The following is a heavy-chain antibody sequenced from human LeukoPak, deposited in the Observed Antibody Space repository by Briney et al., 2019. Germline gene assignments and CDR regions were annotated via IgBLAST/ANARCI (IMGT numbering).Heavy chain of an antibody. V-gene: IGHV4-31*03. CDR3: ARGADPDNYYDSSGYYYRNDAFDI. CDR1: GGSISSGGYY. J-gene: IGHJ3*02. Sequence: SETLSLTCTVSGGSISSGGYYWSWIRQHPGKGLEWIGYIYYSGSTYYNPSLKSRVTISVDTSKNQFSLKLSSVTAADTAVYYCARGADPDNYYDSSGYYYRNDAFDIWGQGTMVAVSS. D-gene: IGHD3-22*01. CDR2: IYYSGST.